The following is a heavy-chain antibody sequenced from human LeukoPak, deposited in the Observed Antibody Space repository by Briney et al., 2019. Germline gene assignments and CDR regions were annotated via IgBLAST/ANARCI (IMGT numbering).Heavy chain of an antibody. CDR1: GGSISSSSYY. J-gene: IGHJ4*02. D-gene: IGHD6-19*01. V-gene: IGHV4-39*01. CDR3: ARHGGIAVAPPDY. CDR2: IYYSGST. Sequence: PSETLSLTCTVSGGSISSSSYYWGWIRQPPGKGLEWIGSIYYSGSTYYNPSLKSRVTISVDTSKNQFSLKLSSVTAADTAVYYCARHGGIAVAPPDYWGQGTLVTVSS.